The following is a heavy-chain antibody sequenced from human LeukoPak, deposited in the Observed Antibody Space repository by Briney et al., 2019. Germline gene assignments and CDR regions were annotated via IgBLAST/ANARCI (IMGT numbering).Heavy chain of an antibody. CDR1: GYTSTGYY. CDR2: INPNSGGT. J-gene: IGHJ5*02. Sequence: ASVKVSCKASGYTSTGYYMHWVRQAPGQGLEWMGWINPNSGGTNYAQKFQGRVTMTRDTSISTAYMELSRLRSDDTAVYYCARDFVPDYGSGMGGFDPWGQGTLVTVSS. D-gene: IGHD3-10*01. V-gene: IGHV1-2*02. CDR3: ARDFVPDYGSGMGGFDP.